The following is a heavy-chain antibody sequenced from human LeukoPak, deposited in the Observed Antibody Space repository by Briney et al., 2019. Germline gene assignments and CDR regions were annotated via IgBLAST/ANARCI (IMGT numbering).Heavy chain of an antibody. CDR2: IYYSGST. V-gene: IGHV4-59*01. CDR3: AREGAQIAVAGSGWFDP. Sequence: SETLSLTCTVSGGSISSYYWSWIRQPPGKGLEWIGYIYYSGSTNYNPSLKSRVTISVDTSKNQFSLKLSSVTAADTAVYYCAREGAQIAVAGSGWFDPWGQGTLVTVSS. CDR1: GGSISSYY. D-gene: IGHD6-19*01. J-gene: IGHJ5*02.